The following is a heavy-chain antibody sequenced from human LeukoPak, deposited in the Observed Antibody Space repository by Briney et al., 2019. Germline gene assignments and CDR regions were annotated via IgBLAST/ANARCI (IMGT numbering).Heavy chain of an antibody. D-gene: IGHD3-10*01. Sequence: SETLFLTCTVSGGSISSGGHYWSWIRQPARKGLEYLGRIYSTGSTNYNPSLRSRVTISADTSKNHFSLKLSSVTAADTAVYYCARDQTYSGSGIYTYFDYWGQGILVTVSS. V-gene: IGHV4-61*02. CDR3: ARDQTYSGSGIYTYFDY. CDR2: IYSTGST. J-gene: IGHJ4*02. CDR1: GGSISSGGHY.